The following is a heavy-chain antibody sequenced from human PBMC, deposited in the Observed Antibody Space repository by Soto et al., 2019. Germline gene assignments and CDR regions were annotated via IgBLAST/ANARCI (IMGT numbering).Heavy chain of an antibody. J-gene: IGHJ5*02. V-gene: IGHV1-3*01. CDR1: GYTFTIYA. CDR3: ARGPSTAVGAPGWFDP. Sequence: ASVKVSCKASGYTFTIYAMHWVRQAPGQRLEWMGWINAGNGNTKYSQKFQGRVTITRDTSASTAYMELSSLRSEDTAVYYCARGPSTAVGAPGWFDPWGQGTLVTVSP. CDR2: INAGNGNT. D-gene: IGHD1-26*01.